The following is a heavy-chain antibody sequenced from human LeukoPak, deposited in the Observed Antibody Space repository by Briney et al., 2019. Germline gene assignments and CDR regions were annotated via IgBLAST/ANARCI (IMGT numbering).Heavy chain of an antibody. CDR3: ARLNPYYRVYAKGYFQH. Sequence: SETLSLTCTVSGDSISSSSYYWGWIRQPPGKGLEWIGSIYYSGSTYYNPSLKSRVTISVDTSKNQFCLKLSSVTAEDTAVYCYARLNPYYRVYAKGYFQHWGQGTLVTVSS. V-gene: IGHV4-39*01. J-gene: IGHJ1*01. D-gene: IGHD2-8*01. CDR1: GDSISSSSYY. CDR2: IYYSGST.